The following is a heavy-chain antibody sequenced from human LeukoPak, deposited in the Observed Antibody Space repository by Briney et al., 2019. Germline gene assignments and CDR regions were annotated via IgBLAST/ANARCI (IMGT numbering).Heavy chain of an antibody. Sequence: PSETLSLTCTVSGGSISSYYWSWIRQPAGKGLEWIGRIYTSGSTNYNPSLKRRVTMSVDTSKNQFSLKLSSVTAADTAAYYCARESTAFGATHYIVYYFDYWGQGTLVTVSS. CDR1: GGSISSYY. V-gene: IGHV4-4*07. CDR2: IYTSGST. CDR3: ARESTAFGATHYIVYYFDY. D-gene: IGHD1-26*01. J-gene: IGHJ4*02.